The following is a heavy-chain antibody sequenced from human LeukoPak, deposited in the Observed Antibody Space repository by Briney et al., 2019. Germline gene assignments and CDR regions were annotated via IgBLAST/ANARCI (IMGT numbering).Heavy chain of an antibody. CDR1: GFTFSGYW. Sequence: GGSLRLSCAASGFTFSGYWMSWVRQAPGKGLEWVANINQDGSEKYYVDSVKGRFTISRDNAKNSLYLQMNSLKTEDTAVYYCTTDLGLTMIRGVIVKWGQGTLVTVSS. J-gene: IGHJ4*02. V-gene: IGHV3-7*03. D-gene: IGHD3-10*01. CDR2: INQDGSEK. CDR3: TTDLGLTMIRGVIVK.